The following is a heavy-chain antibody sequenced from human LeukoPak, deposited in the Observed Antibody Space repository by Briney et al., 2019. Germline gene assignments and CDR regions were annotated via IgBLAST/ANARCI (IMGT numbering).Heavy chain of an antibody. Sequence: SETLSLTCTVSGGSISSYYWSWIRQPPGKGLEWIGYIYYSGSTNYNPSLKSRVTISVDTSKNQFSLKLSSVTAADTAVYYCARDYRNGIAAAGYNWFDPWGQGTLVTVYS. D-gene: IGHD6-13*01. J-gene: IGHJ5*02. CDR2: IYYSGST. CDR1: GGSISSYY. V-gene: IGHV4-59*01. CDR3: ARDYRNGIAAAGYNWFDP.